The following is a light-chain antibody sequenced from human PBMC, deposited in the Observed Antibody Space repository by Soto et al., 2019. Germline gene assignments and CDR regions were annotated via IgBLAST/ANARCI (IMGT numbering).Light chain of an antibody. CDR3: QQYSSSPLT. J-gene: IGKJ1*01. V-gene: IGKV3-20*01. Sequence: EIVLTQSPGTLSLSPGERATLSCRTSQSITSSYLAWYQQKPGQAPRVLIYGASSRATGIPDRFSGSGSRTDFTLTISRLEPEDFAVYYCQQYSSSPLTFGQGTKVDIK. CDR2: GAS. CDR1: QSITSSY.